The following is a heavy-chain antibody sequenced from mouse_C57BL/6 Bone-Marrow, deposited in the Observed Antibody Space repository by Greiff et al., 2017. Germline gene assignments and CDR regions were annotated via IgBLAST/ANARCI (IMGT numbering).Heavy chain of an antibody. CDR1: GYTFTSYW. Sequence: EVQLQQSGTVLARPGASVKMSCKTSGYTFTSYWMHWVKQRPGQGLEWIGAIYPGNSDTSYNQKFKGKAKLTAVTSASTAYMELSSLTNEDSAVYYCTRGHYYYGSSWDYWGQGTTLTVSS. V-gene: IGHV1-5*01. J-gene: IGHJ2*01. D-gene: IGHD1-1*01. CDR3: TRGHYYYGSSWDY. CDR2: IYPGNSDT.